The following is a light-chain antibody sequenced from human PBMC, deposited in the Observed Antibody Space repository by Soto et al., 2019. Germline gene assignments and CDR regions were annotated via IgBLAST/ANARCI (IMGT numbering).Light chain of an antibody. J-gene: IGKJ3*01. CDR2: KAS. V-gene: IGKV1-5*03. CDR3: QQYNSYPLT. CDR1: QSISSW. Sequence: DIPMTQSPSTLSASVGDRVTITCRASQSISSWLAWYQQKPGKAPKLLIYKASSLESGVPSRFSGSGSGTEFTLTISSLQPDDFATYYCQQYNSYPLTFGPGTKVDIK.